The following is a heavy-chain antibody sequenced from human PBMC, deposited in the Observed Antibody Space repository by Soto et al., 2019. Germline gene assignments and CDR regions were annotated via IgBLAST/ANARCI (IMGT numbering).Heavy chain of an antibody. V-gene: IGHV1-69*13. J-gene: IGHJ5*02. CDR3: ARGPLGGFELGRRNWFDP. D-gene: IGHD3-9*01. Sequence: SVKVSCKASGGTFSSYAISWVRQAPGQGLEWMGGIIPIFGTANYAQKFQGRVTITADESTSTAYMELSSLRSEDTAVYYCARGPLGGFELGRRNWFDPWGQGTLVTVSS. CDR1: GGTFSSYA. CDR2: IIPIFGTA.